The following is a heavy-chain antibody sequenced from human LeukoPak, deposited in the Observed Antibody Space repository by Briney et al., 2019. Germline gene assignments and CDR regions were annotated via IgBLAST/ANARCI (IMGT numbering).Heavy chain of an antibody. V-gene: IGHV4-39*07. CDR3: ARDWGYYSFDS. CDR1: GGSISSSSYY. Sequence: SETLSLTCTVSGGSISSSSYYWGWIRQPPGKGLEWIGSIYYSGSTYYNPSLKSRVTMSVDTSKNQFSLKLTSVTAADTAIYYCARDWGYYSFDSWGQGTQVTVSS. J-gene: IGHJ4*02. CDR2: IYYSGST. D-gene: IGHD3-3*01.